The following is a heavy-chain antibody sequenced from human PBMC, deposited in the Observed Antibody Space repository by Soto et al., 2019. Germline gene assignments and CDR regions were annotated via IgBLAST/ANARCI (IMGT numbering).Heavy chain of an antibody. CDR2: INSNGLNK. V-gene: IGHV3-64D*06. Sequence: PGGSLRLSCSASGFSFGNSAMHWGRQTPGRGLEYVAFINSNGLNKFYGESVKGRFTVSRDNTKNTLYLQMSSLRTDDTAVYYCVKDSEPHHYGSGSYPPYWGPGTRVTVSS. D-gene: IGHD3-10*01. J-gene: IGHJ4*01. CDR1: GFSFGNSA. CDR3: VKDSEPHHYGSGSYPPY.